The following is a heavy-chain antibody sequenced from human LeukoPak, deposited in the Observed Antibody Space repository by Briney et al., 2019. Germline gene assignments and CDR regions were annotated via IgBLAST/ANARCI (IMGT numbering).Heavy chain of an antibody. Sequence: GGSLRLSCAASGFTFSSYGMHWVRQAPGKGLEWVAVISYDGSNKYYAGSVKGRFTISRDNSKNTLYLQMNSLRAEDTAVYYCAKEGRSSTIDYWGQGTLVTVSS. J-gene: IGHJ4*02. CDR3: AKEGRSSTIDY. D-gene: IGHD6-13*01. CDR2: ISYDGSNK. CDR1: GFTFSSYG. V-gene: IGHV3-30*18.